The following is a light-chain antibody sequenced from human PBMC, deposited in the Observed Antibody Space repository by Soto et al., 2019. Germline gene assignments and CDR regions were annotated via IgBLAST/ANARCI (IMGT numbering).Light chain of an antibody. Sequence: DIQTTQSPSSLSASVGDRVTITCRASQSISSYLNWYQQKPGKAPKLLIYAASSLQSGVPSRFSGSGSGTDFTLTISSLQPEDFATYYCQQSYSTPPVTFGQGTKVDIK. CDR2: AAS. J-gene: IGKJ1*01. CDR1: QSISSY. V-gene: IGKV1-39*01. CDR3: QQSYSTPPVT.